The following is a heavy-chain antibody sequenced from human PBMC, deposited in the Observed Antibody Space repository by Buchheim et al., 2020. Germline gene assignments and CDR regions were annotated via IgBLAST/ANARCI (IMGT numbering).Heavy chain of an antibody. CDR3: VIDCSSTGTAICA. CDR2: IYYGGST. V-gene: IGHV4-39*07. D-gene: IGHD2-2*01. Sequence: QQQLQESGPGLVKPSETLSLTCTVSGGSISNSASYYWGWIRQPPGKGLEWIGSIYYGGSTYYNPSLKSRVTISVDTSKNQFSLKLSSVTAADTAVYYCVIDCSSTGTAICAWGQGTL. CDR1: GGSISNSASYY. J-gene: IGHJ5*02.